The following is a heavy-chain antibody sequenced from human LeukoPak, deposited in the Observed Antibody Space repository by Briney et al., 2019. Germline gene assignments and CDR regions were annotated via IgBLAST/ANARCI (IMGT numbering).Heavy chain of an antibody. CDR2: IKQDGSEK. Sequence: GGSLRLSCAGSGFSFSSYGMHWVRQAPGKGLEWVANIKQDGSEKYYVDSVKGRFTISRDNAKNSLYLQMNSLRAEDTAVYYCARGRFLTGYYYFDYWGQGTLVTVSS. CDR1: GFSFSSYG. J-gene: IGHJ4*02. V-gene: IGHV3-7*04. CDR3: ARGRFLTGYYYFDY. D-gene: IGHD3-9*01.